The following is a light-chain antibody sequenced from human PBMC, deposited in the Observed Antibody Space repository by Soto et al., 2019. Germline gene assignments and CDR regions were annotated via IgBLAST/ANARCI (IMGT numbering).Light chain of an antibody. V-gene: IGLV3-21*02. CDR2: ADD. Sequence: SYELTQPPSVSVAPGQTARITCGGNNIGSKSVHWYQQKPGQAPVLVVYADDDRPSGIPERISGSNSGNTATLTISRVEAGDEADYYCQLWDITRDHHVFGSGTKLTVL. CDR3: QLWDITRDHHV. J-gene: IGLJ1*01. CDR1: NIGSKS.